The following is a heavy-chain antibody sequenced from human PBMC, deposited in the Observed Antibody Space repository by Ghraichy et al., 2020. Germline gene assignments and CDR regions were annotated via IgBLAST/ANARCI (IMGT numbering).Heavy chain of an antibody. V-gene: IGHV3-15*05. CDR2: IKSKKDGGKM. J-gene: IGHJ4*02. Sequence: GGSLRLSCAASGFTFRDKWMSWVRQTPGKGLEWIARIKSKKDGGKMDYSAPVRGRFTISRDDSKNTLYLQMNSLRIDDTGVYYCTTDPQDWGQGTPVIVSS. CDR3: TTDPQD. CDR1: GFTFRDKW.